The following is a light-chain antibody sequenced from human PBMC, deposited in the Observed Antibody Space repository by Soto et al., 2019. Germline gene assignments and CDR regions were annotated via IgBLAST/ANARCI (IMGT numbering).Light chain of an antibody. CDR3: QQLRMYPPT. Sequence: IQLTQSQSSLSAAVGDRVTITCRASQGIPIDLAGYQQKPGEAPKLLSYAASTLYGGAPSRFSGSGAGTEFAITITSLQAEDVATYYCQQLRMYPPTFGGGTNVEL. J-gene: IGKJ4*01. CDR2: AAS. CDR1: QGIPID. V-gene: IGKV1-9*01.